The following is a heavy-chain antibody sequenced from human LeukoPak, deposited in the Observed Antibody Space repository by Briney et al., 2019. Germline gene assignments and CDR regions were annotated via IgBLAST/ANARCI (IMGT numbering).Heavy chain of an antibody. CDR1: GFTFSGYT. J-gene: IGHJ3*02. D-gene: IGHD2-8*02. V-gene: IGHV3-23*01. CDR3: AKDFLLGAFDI. CDR2: ILGSGSTS. Sequence: GESLRLSCAASGFTFSGYTMSWVRQAPGKGLEWVSSILGSGSTSYYADSVKGRFTISRDNSKNTLYLQMNSLRAEDTAVYYCAKDFLLGAFDIWGQGTMVTVSS.